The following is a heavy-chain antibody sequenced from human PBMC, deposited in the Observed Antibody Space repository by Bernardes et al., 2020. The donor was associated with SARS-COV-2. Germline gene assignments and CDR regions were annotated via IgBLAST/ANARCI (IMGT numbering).Heavy chain of an antibody. CDR3: ANSDYGGIEGY. Sequence: GVLRLSCVASGFTFSNYGMHWVRQAPGKGLEWVAVISNDGSLRYYADSVKGRFTISRDNSNNTVYLQMNSLRAEDTAVYYCANSDYGGIEGYWGQGTQVTVSS. CDR2: ISNDGSLR. J-gene: IGHJ4*02. D-gene: IGHD1-26*01. V-gene: IGHV3-30*18. CDR1: GFTFSNYG.